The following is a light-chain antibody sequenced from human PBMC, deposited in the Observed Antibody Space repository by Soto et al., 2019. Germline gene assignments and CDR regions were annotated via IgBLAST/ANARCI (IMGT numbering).Light chain of an antibody. V-gene: IGLV3-1*01. J-gene: IGLJ2*01. CDR3: QAWDSSTVV. Sequence: SYELTQPPSVSVSPGQTASITCSGDKLGDKYACWYQQRPGQSPVLVIYQDNKRPSGIPERFSGSHSGNTATLTISGTQAFDEADYYCQAWDSSTVVFGGGTKLTVL. CDR2: QDN. CDR1: KLGDKY.